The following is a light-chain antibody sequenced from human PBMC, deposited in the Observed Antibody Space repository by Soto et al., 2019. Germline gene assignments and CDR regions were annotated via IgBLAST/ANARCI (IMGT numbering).Light chain of an antibody. CDR2: AAS. J-gene: IGKJ1*01. Sequence: DIQRTQSPSSLSASVGDRVTITCRARQSISNYLNWYQHKPWKAPKPLIYAASSLQSWVTSRFSGSESGTDFPLTIRRLQPEDFATYYCQQSYSTPRTFGQGTTVEIQ. CDR3: QQSYSTPRT. V-gene: IGKV1-39*01. CDR1: QSISNY.